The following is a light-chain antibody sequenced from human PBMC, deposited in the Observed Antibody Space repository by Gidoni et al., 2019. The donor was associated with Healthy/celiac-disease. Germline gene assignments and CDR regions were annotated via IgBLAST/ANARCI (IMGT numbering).Light chain of an antibody. CDR2: DVS. Sequence: QSALTQPASVSGSPGQSITISCTGTSSDVGGYNYVSWYQQHPGKAPKLMIYDVSNRPSGVSNRFSGSKSGNTASLTISGLQAEDEADYYCSSYTSSSTLNFGTGTKVTVX. J-gene: IGLJ1*01. V-gene: IGLV2-14*01. CDR3: SSYTSSSTLN. CDR1: SSDVGGYNY.